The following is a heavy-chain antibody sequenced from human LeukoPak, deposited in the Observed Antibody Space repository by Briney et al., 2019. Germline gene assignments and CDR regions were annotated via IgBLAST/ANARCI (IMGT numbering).Heavy chain of an antibody. CDR2: INPNSGGT. Sequence: ASVKVSCKASGYTFTGYYMHWVRQAPGQGLEWMGRINPNSGGTNYAQKFQGRVTMTRDTSISTAYMELSRLRSDDTALYYCAREHSSGSLYDYWGQGTLVTVSS. CDR1: GYTFTGYY. V-gene: IGHV1-2*06. J-gene: IGHJ4*02. CDR3: AREHSSGSLYDY. D-gene: IGHD3-10*01.